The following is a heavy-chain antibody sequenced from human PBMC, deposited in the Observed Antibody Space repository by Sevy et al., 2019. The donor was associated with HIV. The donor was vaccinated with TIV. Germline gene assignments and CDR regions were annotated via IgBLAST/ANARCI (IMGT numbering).Heavy chain of an antibody. CDR1: KFTFSNYW. J-gene: IGHJ3*02. CDR3: ARAPGRWNYPSAFDI. CDR2: INQNGSEK. Sequence: GGSLRLSCAASKFTFSNYWMSWVRQAPGKGLEWVANINQNGSEKYSVDSVKGRFTISRDNAKNSLYLQMNSLRAEDTAVYYCARAPGRWNYPSAFDIWGQGTMVTVSS. D-gene: IGHD3-10*01. V-gene: IGHV3-7*01.